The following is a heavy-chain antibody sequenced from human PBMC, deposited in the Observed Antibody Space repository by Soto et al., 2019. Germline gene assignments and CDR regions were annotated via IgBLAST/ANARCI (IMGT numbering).Heavy chain of an antibody. Sequence: GGSLRLSCAASGFTFSSYAMSLVRQAPGKGLEWVSAISGSGGSTYYADSVKGRFTISRDNSKNTLYLQMNSLRAEDTAVYYCAKDVTMVRGVPGGWFDPWGQGTLVTVSS. CDR2: ISGSGGST. D-gene: IGHD3-10*01. J-gene: IGHJ5*02. CDR1: GFTFSSYA. V-gene: IGHV3-23*01. CDR3: AKDVTMVRGVPGGWFDP.